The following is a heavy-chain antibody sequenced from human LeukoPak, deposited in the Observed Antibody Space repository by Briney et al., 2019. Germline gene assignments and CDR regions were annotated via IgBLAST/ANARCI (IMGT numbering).Heavy chain of an antibody. V-gene: IGHV3-30*02. D-gene: IGHD2-2*01. CDR3: AKDRGYCSSTSCNDVDY. J-gene: IGHJ4*02. CDR1: GFTFSSYG. CDR2: IRYDGSNK. Sequence: LAGGSLRLSCAASGFTFSSYGMHWVRQAPGKGLEGVAFIRYDGSNKYYADSVKGRFTISRDNSKNTLYLQMNSLRAEDTAVYYCAKDRGYCSSTSCNDVDYWGQGTLVTVSS.